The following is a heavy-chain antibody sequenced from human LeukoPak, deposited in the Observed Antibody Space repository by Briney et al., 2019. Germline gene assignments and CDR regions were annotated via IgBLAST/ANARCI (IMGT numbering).Heavy chain of an antibody. CDR1: GFTFSRSW. CDR3: ARDQGGSGPTTYDY. D-gene: IGHD6-19*01. Sequence: GGSLRLSCAASGFTFSRSWMHWVRQSPEKGLVWVSRISDDGSNKRYAESVRGRFTISRDNAENTLYLQMDSLRAEDTAVYYCARDQGGSGPTTYDYWGQGTLVTVSS. V-gene: IGHV3-74*01. J-gene: IGHJ4*02. CDR2: ISDDGSNK.